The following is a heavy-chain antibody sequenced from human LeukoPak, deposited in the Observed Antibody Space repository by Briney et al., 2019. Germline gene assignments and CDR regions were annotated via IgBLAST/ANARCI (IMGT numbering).Heavy chain of an antibody. Sequence: SETLSLTCTVSGGSISSYYWSWIRQPPGKGLEWIGELNHSGSTNYNPSLKSRVTISVDTSKNQFSLKLSSVTAADTAVYYCARDPTAGYWGQGTLVTVSS. V-gene: IGHV4-34*01. CDR1: GGSISSYY. CDR3: ARDPTAGY. D-gene: IGHD6-13*01. CDR2: LNHSGST. J-gene: IGHJ4*02.